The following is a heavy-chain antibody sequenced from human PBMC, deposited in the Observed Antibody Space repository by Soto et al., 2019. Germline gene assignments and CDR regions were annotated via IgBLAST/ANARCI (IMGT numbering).Heavy chain of an antibody. J-gene: IGHJ5*02. CDR1: GYSISSGYY. CDR2: IYHSGST. Sequence: PSETLSLTCAVSGYSISSGYYWGWIRQPPGKGLEWIGSIYHSGSTYYNPSLKSRVTISVDTSKNQFSLKLSSVTAADTAVYYCARLASAATQGGLWFDPLGQGTLVPVSS. CDR3: ARLASAATQGGLWFDP. D-gene: IGHD6-13*01. V-gene: IGHV4-38-2*01.